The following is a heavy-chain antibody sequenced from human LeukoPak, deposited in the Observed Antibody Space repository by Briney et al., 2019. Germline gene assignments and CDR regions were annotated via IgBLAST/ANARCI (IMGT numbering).Heavy chain of an antibody. D-gene: IGHD6-13*01. CDR3: ARQAYSSNLGWFDP. Sequence: SETLSLTCCVSGGSITNYYWGWIRQPPGKGLEWIGNIYNSGSTYYNPSLKSRVTISVDTSKNQFSLKLSSVTAADTAVYYCARQAYSSNLGWFDPWGQGTLVTVSS. CDR1: GGSITNYY. CDR2: IYNSGST. J-gene: IGHJ5*02. V-gene: IGHV4-39*01.